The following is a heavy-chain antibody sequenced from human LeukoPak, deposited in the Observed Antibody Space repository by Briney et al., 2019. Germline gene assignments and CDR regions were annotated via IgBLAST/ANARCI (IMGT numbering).Heavy chain of an antibody. D-gene: IGHD3-3*01. J-gene: IGHJ4*02. CDR3: AHQTISFDY. CDR1: GYTFTDYY. Sequence: ASVKLSCKVSGYTFTDYYMHWVQQAPGKGLEWMGLVDPEDGETIYAVKFQGRVTITADTSTDTAYMELSSLRSEDTAVYYCAHQTISFDYWGQGTLVTVSS. V-gene: IGHV1-69-2*01. CDR2: VDPEDGET.